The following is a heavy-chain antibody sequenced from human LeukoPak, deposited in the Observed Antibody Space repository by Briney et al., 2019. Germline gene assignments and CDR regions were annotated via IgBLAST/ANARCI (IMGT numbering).Heavy chain of an antibody. V-gene: IGHV3-53*01. CDR1: GFTVSSNY. J-gene: IGHJ4*02. CDR3: AKSAAGSSGSLLHY. CDR2: INNSDGST. D-gene: IGHD3-10*01. Sequence: GGSLRLSCAASGFTVSSNYMSWVRQAPEKGLEWVSGINNSDGSTYYADSVKGRFTISSDSSKNTLYLQMDSLRVEDTAVYYCAKSAAGSSGSLLHYWGQGTLVTVSS.